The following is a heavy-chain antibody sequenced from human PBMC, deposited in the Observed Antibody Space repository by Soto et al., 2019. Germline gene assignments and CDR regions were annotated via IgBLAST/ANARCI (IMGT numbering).Heavy chain of an antibody. CDR1: GGSISTDNW. D-gene: IGHD3-10*01. V-gene: IGHV4-4*02. CDR3: TRASASSMLRGVVIN. J-gene: IGHJ4*02. Sequence: SETLSLTCAVSGGSISTDNWLSWFLQPPWKGLEWIGEMYHSGDSNFNPSLKSRVTISVDKSKNQFSMQMASVTAADTALYYCTRASASSMLRGVVINWGRGTQVTVSS. CDR2: MYHSGDS.